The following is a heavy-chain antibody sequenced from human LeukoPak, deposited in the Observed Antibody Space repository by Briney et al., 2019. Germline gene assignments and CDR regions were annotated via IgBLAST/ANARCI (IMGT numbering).Heavy chain of an antibody. Sequence: SETLSLTCTVSGGSISSSSYYWGWIRQPPGKGLEWIGSIYYSGSTYYNPYPKSRVTISVDTSKNQFSLKLSSVTAADTAVYYCARLRPRGSSGWLLFDYWGQGTLVTVSS. V-gene: IGHV4-39*01. CDR3: ARLRPRGSSGWLLFDY. J-gene: IGHJ4*02. CDR2: IYYSGST. CDR1: GGSISSSSYY. D-gene: IGHD6-19*01.